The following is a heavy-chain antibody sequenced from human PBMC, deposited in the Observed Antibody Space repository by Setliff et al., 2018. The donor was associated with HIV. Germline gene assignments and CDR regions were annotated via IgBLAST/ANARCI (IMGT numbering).Heavy chain of an antibody. D-gene: IGHD6-19*01. CDR3: ARDSLPYSSGPLHYYYYMDV. V-gene: IGHV1-18*01. J-gene: IGHJ6*03. CDR2: ISAYNGNT. CDR1: GYTFTSYG. Sequence: ASVKVSCKASGYTFTSYGISWVRQAPGQGLEWMGWISAYNGNTNYARKLQGRVTMTTDTSTSTAYMELRSLRSDDTAVYYCARDSLPYSSGPLHYYYYMDVWGKGTTVTVSS.